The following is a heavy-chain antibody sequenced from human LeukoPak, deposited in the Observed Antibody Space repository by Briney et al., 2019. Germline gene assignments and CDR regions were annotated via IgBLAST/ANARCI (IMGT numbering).Heavy chain of an antibody. Sequence: SETLSLTCTVSGGSISSGSYYWSWIRQPAGKGLEWIGRIYTSGSTNYNPSLKSRVTISVDTSKNQFSLKLSSATAADTAVYYCARDRSSSWSFDYWGQGTLVTVSS. J-gene: IGHJ4*02. CDR2: IYTSGST. CDR1: GGSISSGSYY. CDR3: ARDRSSSWSFDY. D-gene: IGHD6-13*01. V-gene: IGHV4-61*02.